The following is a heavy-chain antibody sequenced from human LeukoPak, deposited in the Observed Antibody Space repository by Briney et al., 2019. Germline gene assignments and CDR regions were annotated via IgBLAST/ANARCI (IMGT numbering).Heavy chain of an antibody. CDR1: GFTFSTYI. Sequence: PGGSLRLSCAASGFTFSTYIMHWVRQSPGKGLEWVAVMSYTGNDISYADSVKGRFTISRDNSKNTLYLQMNSLQTDDTAVYYCATDLRYGNNFFFQHWGQGIPVTVSS. CDR2: MSYTGNDI. V-gene: IGHV3-30*04. J-gene: IGHJ4*02. D-gene: IGHD5-18*01. CDR3: ATDLRYGNNFFFQH.